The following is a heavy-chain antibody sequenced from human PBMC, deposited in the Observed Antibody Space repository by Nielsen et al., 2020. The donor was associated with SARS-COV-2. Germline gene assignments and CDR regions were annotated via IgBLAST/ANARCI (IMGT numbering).Heavy chain of an antibody. CDR3: ARDDPSRQGLDY. J-gene: IGHJ4*02. CDR1: GYTFTSYY. Sequence: ASVKVFCKASGYTFTSYYMHWVRQAPGQGLEWMGIINPSGGSTSYAQKFQGRVTMTRDTSTSTVYMELSSLRSEDTAVYYCARDDPSRQGLDYWGQGTLVTVSS. V-gene: IGHV1-46*01. CDR2: INPSGGST.